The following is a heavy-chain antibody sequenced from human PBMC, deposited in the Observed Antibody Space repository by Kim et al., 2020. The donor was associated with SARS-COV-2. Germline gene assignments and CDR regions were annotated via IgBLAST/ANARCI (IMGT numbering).Heavy chain of an antibody. Sequence: SETLSLTCTVSGDSISSSSYYWGWIRQPPGKGLEWIGSIYYSGSTYYNPSLKSRVTISVDTSKNQFSLKLSSVTAADTAVYYCARFYGSGSTGVFDYWG. CDR3: ARFYGSGSTGVFDY. J-gene: IGHJ4*01. D-gene: IGHD3-10*01. CDR2: IYYSGST. V-gene: IGHV4-39*01. CDR1: GDSISSSSYY.